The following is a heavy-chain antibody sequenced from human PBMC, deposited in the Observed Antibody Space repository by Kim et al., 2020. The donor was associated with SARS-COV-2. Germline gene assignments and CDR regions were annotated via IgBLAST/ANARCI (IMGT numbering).Heavy chain of an antibody. Sequence: GGSLRLSCAASGFTFSAYSMNWVRQAPGKGLEWISYITNTGNTIYYADSVKGRFTISRDTAKNSLYLQMNSLRDEDTAVYYCARDFRWAFDYWGQGTLVTVSS. V-gene: IGHV3-48*02. CDR2: ITNTGNTI. CDR1: GFTFSAYS. D-gene: IGHD1-26*01. CDR3: ARDFRWAFDY. J-gene: IGHJ4*02.